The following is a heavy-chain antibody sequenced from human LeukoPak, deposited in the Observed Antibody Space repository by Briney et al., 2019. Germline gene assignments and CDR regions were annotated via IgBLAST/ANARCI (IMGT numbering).Heavy chain of an antibody. J-gene: IGHJ4*02. CDR2: INPNSGGT. V-gene: IGHV1-2*02. Sequence: ASVKVSCKAPGYTFTGYYMHWVRQAPGQGLEWMGWINPNSGGTNYAQKFQGRVTMTRDTSISTAYMELSRLRSDDTAVYYCARVQRYCSSTSCYRSFDYWGQGTLVTVSS. D-gene: IGHD2-2*02. CDR3: ARVQRYCSSTSCYRSFDY. CDR1: GYTFTGYY.